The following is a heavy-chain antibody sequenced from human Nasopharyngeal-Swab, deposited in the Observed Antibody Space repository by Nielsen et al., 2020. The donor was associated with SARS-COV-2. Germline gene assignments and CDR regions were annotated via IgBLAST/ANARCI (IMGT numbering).Heavy chain of an antibody. D-gene: IGHD3-22*01. Sequence: WVRQAPGQGLEWVGWLIPVFGTTHYSQKFQDRLRVTADASTDTAYMELSSLRSDDTAVYYCARAITYYYDGSGSPSYGLDVWGQGTTVTVSS. V-gene: IGHV1-69*01. CDR2: LIPVFGTT. J-gene: IGHJ6*02. CDR3: ARAITYYYDGSGSPSYGLDV.